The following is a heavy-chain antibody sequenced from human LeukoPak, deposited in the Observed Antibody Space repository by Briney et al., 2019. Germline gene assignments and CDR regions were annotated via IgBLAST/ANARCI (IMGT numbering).Heavy chain of an antibody. Sequence: GSLRLSCAGSGFPFSSHSMNWVRQAPGKGLEWVSYISSSSTDIYYADSVKGRFTISRNNVKNSLYLQMNSLRAEDTAIYYCARDGGRWLQSYYFDYWGQGTLVTASS. CDR2: ISSSSTDI. D-gene: IGHD5-24*01. CDR1: GFPFSSHS. J-gene: IGHJ4*02. CDR3: ARDGGRWLQSYYFDY. V-gene: IGHV3-48*01.